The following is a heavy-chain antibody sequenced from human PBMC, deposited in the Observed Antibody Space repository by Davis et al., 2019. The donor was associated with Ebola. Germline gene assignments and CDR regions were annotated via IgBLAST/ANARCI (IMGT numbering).Heavy chain of an antibody. Sequence: ASVKVSCKASGYTFTGYNIHWVRQAPGHGLEWMGRIISNRGDTNYAQKFQGRVTMTRDTSISTAYMELSSLTSDDTAVYFCARGHNFGHDYWGQGTLVTVSS. J-gene: IGHJ4*02. CDR2: IISNRGDT. CDR3: ARGHNFGHDY. D-gene: IGHD5-12*01. CDR1: GYTFTGYN. V-gene: IGHV1-2*06.